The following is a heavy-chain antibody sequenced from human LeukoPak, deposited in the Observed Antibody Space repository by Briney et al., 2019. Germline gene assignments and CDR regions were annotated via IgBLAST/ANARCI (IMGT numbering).Heavy chain of an antibody. CDR3: ARAGAYSSGWYGLYYFDY. CDR2: IYYSGST. Sequence: SETLSLTCAVSGGSISSYYWSWIRQPPGKGLEWIGYIYYSGSTNYNPSLKSRVTISVDTSKNQFSLRLSSVTAADTAVYYCARAGAYSSGWYGLYYFDYWGQGTLVTVSS. D-gene: IGHD6-19*01. CDR1: GGSISSYY. J-gene: IGHJ4*02. V-gene: IGHV4-59*01.